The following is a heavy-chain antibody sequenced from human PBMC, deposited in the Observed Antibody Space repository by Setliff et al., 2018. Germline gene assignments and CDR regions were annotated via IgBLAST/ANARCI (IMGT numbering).Heavy chain of an antibody. CDR1: GFTFSSYA. V-gene: IGHV3-23*03. D-gene: IGHD3-22*01. J-gene: IGHJ4*02. Sequence: GGSLRLSCAASGFTFSSYAMSWVRQAPGKGLEWVSVIYSGGSTYYADSVKGRFTISRDNSKNTLYLQMNSLRAEDTAVYYCAKDLMIVVVITLIDYWGQGTLVTVSS. CDR2: IYSGGST. CDR3: AKDLMIVVVITLIDY.